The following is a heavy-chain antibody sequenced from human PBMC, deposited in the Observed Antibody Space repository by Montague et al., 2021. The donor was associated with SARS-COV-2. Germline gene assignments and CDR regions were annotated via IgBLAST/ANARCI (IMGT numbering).Heavy chain of an antibody. Sequence: TLSLTCTVSGGSISSGSYYWSWIRQPAGKGLEWIGRISISGSTNYNPCLKSRVTISVDTYKNQFSLKLSSVTAADTAVYYCARDIAVAGLFDYWGQGTLVTVSS. CDR3: ARDIAVAGLFDY. D-gene: IGHD6-19*01. J-gene: IGHJ4*02. CDR2: ISISGST. V-gene: IGHV4-61*02. CDR1: GGSISSGSYY.